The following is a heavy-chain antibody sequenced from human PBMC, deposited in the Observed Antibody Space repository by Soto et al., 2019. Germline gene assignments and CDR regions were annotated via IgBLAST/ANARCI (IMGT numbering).Heavy chain of an antibody. Sequence: PGGSLRLSCAASGFTFDTYGMNWVRQAPVRGLEWVSAIRGSGETTHYADSVKGRFTISRDDSKNMLYLQMNSLRAEDTAVYYCARAPHSGWYPSWFDPWGQGTLVTVSS. CDR2: IRGSGETT. V-gene: IGHV3-23*01. CDR3: ARAPHSGWYPSWFDP. CDR1: GFTFDTYG. J-gene: IGHJ5*02. D-gene: IGHD6-19*01.